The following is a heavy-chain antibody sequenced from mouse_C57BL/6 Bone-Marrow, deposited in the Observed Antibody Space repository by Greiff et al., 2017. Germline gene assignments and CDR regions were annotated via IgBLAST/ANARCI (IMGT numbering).Heavy chain of an antibody. CDR1: GYTFTSYW. J-gene: IGHJ2*01. CDR2: IHPNSGST. D-gene: IGHD1-1*01. V-gene: IGHV1-64*01. CDR3: ARRTTVVVDY. Sequence: QVQLKQPGAELVKPGASVKSSCKASGYTFTSYWMHWVKQRPGQGLEWIGMIHPNSGSTNYNEKFKSKATLTVDKSSSTAYMQLSSLTSEDSAVYYCARRTTVVVDYWGQGTTLTVSS.